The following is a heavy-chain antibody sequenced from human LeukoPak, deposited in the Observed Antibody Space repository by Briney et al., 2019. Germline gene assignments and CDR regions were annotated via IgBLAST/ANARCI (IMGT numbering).Heavy chain of an antibody. CDR1: GFTFSSYA. CDR3: ARDRLAATGNRDFDY. D-gene: IGHD6-13*01. Sequence: GGSLRLSCAASGFTFSSYAMHWVRQAPGKGLEWVAVLSDDGSEKFYADSVKGRFTISRDNSKDTVYLQMNSLRVDDTAVYYCARDRLAATGNRDFDYWGQGTLVTVSS. J-gene: IGHJ4*02. V-gene: IGHV3-30*04. CDR2: LSDDGSEK.